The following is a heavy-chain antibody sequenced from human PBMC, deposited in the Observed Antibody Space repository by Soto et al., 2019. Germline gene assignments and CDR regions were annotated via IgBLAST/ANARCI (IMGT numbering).Heavy chain of an antibody. CDR1: GYTFSGYY. CDR3: ANFDVSSTHF. D-gene: IGHD6-13*01. J-gene: IGHJ4*02. CDR2: INANSGVT. V-gene: IGHV1-2*02. Sequence: QVQLVQSGAEVKKPGASVKVSCKASGYTFSGYYMHWVRQAPGQGLEYMGWINANSGVTNYAQKWQGRVTMTSDTSISTAYMELRSLRSDDTAVFYCANFDVSSTHFWGQGTLVTVSS.